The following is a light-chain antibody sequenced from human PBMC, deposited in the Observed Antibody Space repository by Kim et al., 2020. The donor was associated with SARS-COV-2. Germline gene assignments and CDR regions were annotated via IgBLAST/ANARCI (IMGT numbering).Light chain of an antibody. V-gene: IGLV2-14*03. CDR2: DVS. Sequence: GPSITISGTGTSSDVGAYNYVSWYQQHPGKAPKLMIYDVSNRPSGVSNRFSGSESGNTASLTISGLQAEDEADYYCSSYTSRSTRVFGGGTQLTVL. CDR3: SSYTSRSTRV. CDR1: SSDVGAYNY. J-gene: IGLJ2*01.